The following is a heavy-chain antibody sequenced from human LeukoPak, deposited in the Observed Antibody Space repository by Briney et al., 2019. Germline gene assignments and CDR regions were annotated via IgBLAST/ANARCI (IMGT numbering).Heavy chain of an antibody. J-gene: IGHJ4*02. CDR3: ARGDSSGYYY. D-gene: IGHD3-22*01. CDR1: GYTFTRYH. Sequence: ASVRVSCKAPGYTFTRYHMHWVRQAPGQGLEWMGWINPNRGGTDYAQKFQGRVTMTSDTSINTAYMELTSLRSDDTAVFYCARGDSSGYYYWGQGTLDIVSS. CDR2: INPNRGGT. V-gene: IGHV1-2*02.